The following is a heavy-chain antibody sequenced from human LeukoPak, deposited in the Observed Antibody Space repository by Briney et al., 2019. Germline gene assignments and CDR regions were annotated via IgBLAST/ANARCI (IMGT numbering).Heavy chain of an antibody. CDR3: GRNAAYCIDC. CDR2: IYHTGIT. J-gene: IGHJ1*01. V-gene: IGHV4-38-2*02. CDR1: GYSTNNGHH. D-gene: IGHD3-9*01. Sequence: SETLSLTCTVSGYSTNNGHHWGWIRQPPGKGLEWIGRIYHTGITYYNPSLKSRVTVSVDTSNNQFSLRLTSVTAADTAMYYCGRNAAYCIDCWGQGILVTVSS.